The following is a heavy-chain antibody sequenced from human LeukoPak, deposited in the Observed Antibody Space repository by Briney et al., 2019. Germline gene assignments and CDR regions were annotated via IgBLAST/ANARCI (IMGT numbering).Heavy chain of an antibody. CDR1: AFTVSSNY. D-gene: IGHD5-24*01. Sequence: GRSLRLSCAASAFTVSSNYMSWVRQAAGKGLEWVAFIYSGVSTFYSGSVKGVFTISSDNSKNPVYLQMNRLRAEDTAVYYCASGRRDGYLDYWGQGPLVTVSS. J-gene: IGHJ4*02. CDR3: ASGRRDGYLDY. V-gene: IGHV3-66*01. CDR2: IYSGVST.